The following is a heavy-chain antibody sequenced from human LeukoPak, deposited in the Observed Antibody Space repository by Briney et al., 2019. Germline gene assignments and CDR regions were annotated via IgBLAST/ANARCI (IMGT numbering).Heavy chain of an antibody. CDR3: ARGDYGGNFA. Sequence: PGGSLRLSCAASGFTFSTSTMNWVRQSPGKGLEWVSSISSSSSTIYYADSVKGRFTISRDNAKDSLFLQMNSLRAEDTAVYYCARGDYGGNFAGGQGTLVTVSS. CDR1: GFTFSTST. J-gene: IGHJ4*02. D-gene: IGHD4-23*01. V-gene: IGHV3-48*04. CDR2: ISSSSSTI.